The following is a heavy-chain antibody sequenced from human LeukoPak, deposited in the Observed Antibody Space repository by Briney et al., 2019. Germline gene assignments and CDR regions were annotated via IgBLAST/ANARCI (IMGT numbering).Heavy chain of an antibody. Sequence: GASVKVSCKASGGTFSSYAISWVRQAPGQGLEWMGGIIPILGTANYAQKFQGRVTITADESTSTAYMELSSLRAEDTAVYYCAKDAAGGGRPGLDAFDIWGQGTMVTVSS. CDR3: AKDAAGGGRPGLDAFDI. CDR1: GGTFSSYA. J-gene: IGHJ3*02. CDR2: IIPILGTA. D-gene: IGHD1-26*01. V-gene: IGHV1-69*13.